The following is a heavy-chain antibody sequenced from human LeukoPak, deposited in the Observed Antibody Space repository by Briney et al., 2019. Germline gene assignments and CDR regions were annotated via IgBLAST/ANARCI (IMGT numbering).Heavy chain of an antibody. D-gene: IGHD3-3*01. CDR2: ISGSGSTI. Sequence: GGSLRLSCAASGFTFSSNELNWVRQAPGKGLGWVSYISGSGSTIYYADSVKGRFTISRDNAKNSLYLQMNSLRAEDTATYYCYYAGYWGQGTLVTVSS. J-gene: IGHJ4*02. V-gene: IGHV3-48*03. CDR3: YYAGY. CDR1: GFTFSSNE.